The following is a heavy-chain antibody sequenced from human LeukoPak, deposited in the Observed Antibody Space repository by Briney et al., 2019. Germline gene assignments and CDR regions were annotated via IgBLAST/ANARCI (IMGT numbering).Heavy chain of an antibody. Sequence: SETLSLTCAVYGGFFSGYYWSWIRQPPGKGLEWIGEINHSGSTNYNPSLKSRVTISVDTSKNQFSLKLSSVTAADTAVYYCARISIVVVPAAIGMDVWGKGTTVTVSS. D-gene: IGHD2-2*01. CDR2: INHSGST. CDR1: GGFFSGYY. CDR3: ARISIVVVPAAIGMDV. J-gene: IGHJ6*03. V-gene: IGHV4-34*01.